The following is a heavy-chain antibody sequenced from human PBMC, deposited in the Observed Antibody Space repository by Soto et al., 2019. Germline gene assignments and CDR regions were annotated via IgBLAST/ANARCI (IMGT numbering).Heavy chain of an antibody. D-gene: IGHD3-22*01. J-gene: IGHJ6*02. CDR3: ARDGTYYDSSGYYYYYYGMDV. CDR2: ISPYNGNT. V-gene: IGHV1-18*01. CDR1: GYTFTSYG. Sequence: ASVKVSCKASGYTFTSYGMTWVRQAPGQGLEWMGWISPYNGNTKYAQKFKGRATMTTDTSTSTAYMELRSLRYDDTAVYFCARDGTYYDSSGYYYYYYGMDVWGQGTTVTVS.